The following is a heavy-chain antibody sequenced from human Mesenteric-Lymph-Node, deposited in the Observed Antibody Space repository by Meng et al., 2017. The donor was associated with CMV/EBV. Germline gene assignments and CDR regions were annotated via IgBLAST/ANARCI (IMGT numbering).Heavy chain of an antibody. D-gene: IGHD4/OR15-4a*01. CDR1: GDSISSYY. J-gene: IGHJ3*02. CDR3: ARDWCSITLGAFDN. V-gene: IGHV4-59*01. Sequence: GPLRLPCTVPGDSISSYYWSWIRQPPGKGLEWIGYIQYSGISDYNPSLKSRITISVDTSKNQFSLKLRSVTAADTAVYCCARDWCSITLGAFDNWGQGTMVTVSS. CDR2: IQYSGIS.